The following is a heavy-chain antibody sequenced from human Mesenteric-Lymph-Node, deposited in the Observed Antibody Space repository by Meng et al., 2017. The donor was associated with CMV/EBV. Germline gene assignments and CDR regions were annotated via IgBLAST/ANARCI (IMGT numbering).Heavy chain of an antibody. D-gene: IGHD1-26*01. Sequence: GESLKISCAASGFTFSSYWMHWVRQAPGKGLVWVSRINSDGSSTTYADSVKGRFTISRDNAKNTLYLQMNSLRAEDTAVYYCATYVRSGTYPYYFCTMDVWGQGTTVTVSS. J-gene: IGHJ6*02. CDR1: GFTFSSYW. CDR2: INSDGSST. V-gene: IGHV3-74*01. CDR3: ATYVRSGTYPYYFCTMDV.